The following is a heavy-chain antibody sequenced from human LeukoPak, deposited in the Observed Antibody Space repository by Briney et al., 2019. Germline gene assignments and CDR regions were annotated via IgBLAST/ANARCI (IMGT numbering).Heavy chain of an antibody. V-gene: IGHV3-23*01. Sequence: GGSLRLSCAASGFTFSSYAMSWVRQAPGKGLEWVSAISGGGGSTYYADSVKGRFTISRDNSKNTLYLQMNSLRAEDTAVYYCAKDTYYGSGSPYWGQGTLVTVSS. J-gene: IGHJ4*02. CDR1: GFTFSSYA. CDR3: AKDTYYGSGSPY. D-gene: IGHD3-10*01. CDR2: ISGGGGST.